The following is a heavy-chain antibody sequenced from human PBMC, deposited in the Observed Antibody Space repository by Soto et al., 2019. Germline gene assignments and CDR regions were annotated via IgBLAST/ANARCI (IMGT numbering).Heavy chain of an antibody. D-gene: IGHD1-26*01. V-gene: IGHV4-30-2*01. Sequence: SETLSLTCTVSGASITFGGYSWSWIRQTPGKGLEWIGYINHLETTFYNPSFESRLTLSIDRAKNQFSLKLHSMSAADRAVYFCARGGGSDSFHYWGQGILVTVSS. CDR3: ARGGGSDSFHY. J-gene: IGHJ4*02. CDR1: GASITFGGYS. CDR2: INHLETT.